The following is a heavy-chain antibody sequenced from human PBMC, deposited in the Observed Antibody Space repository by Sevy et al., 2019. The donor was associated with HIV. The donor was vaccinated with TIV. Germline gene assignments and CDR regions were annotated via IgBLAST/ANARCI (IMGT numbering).Heavy chain of an antibody. V-gene: IGHV3-64*01. Sequence: GGSLRLSCAASGFTFSTYAMYWVRQAPGKGLEYVSAISGGGGNTYYGTSVKGRFTISRDNAKNTLYLQMGSLRAEDMAVYFCARKYHDTSGYPRYSMDVWGQGTRVTVSS. CDR2: ISGGGGNT. CDR3: ARKYHDTSGYPRYSMDV. CDR1: GFTFSTYA. D-gene: IGHD3-22*01. J-gene: IGHJ6*02.